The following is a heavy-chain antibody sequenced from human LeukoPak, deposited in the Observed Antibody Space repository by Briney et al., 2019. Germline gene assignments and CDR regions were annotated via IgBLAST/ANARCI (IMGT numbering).Heavy chain of an antibody. V-gene: IGHV3-48*01. Sequence: GRSLRLSCAASGFTFSSYAMNWVRQAPGKGLEWVSYISSSSSTIYYADSVKGRFTISRDNAKNSLYLQMNSLRAEDTAVYYCAREFRIRWLPSTFDYWGQGTLVTVSS. CDR1: GFTFSSYA. CDR2: ISSSSSTI. J-gene: IGHJ4*02. D-gene: IGHD5-24*01. CDR3: AREFRIRWLPSTFDY.